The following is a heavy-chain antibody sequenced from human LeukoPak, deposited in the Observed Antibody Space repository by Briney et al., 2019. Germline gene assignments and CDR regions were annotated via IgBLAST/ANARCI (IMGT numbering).Heavy chain of an antibody. J-gene: IGHJ4*02. V-gene: IGHV3-30*18. CDR2: ISYHGSDK. Sequence: GGSLRLSCAASGFTFSTYGMHWVRQAPGKGLEWVAIISYHGSDKYYGDSVKGRFTISRDNSKNTLYLEMNSLRAEDTALYYCAKDIYYDSSGFDYWGQGTLVTVSS. CDR1: GFTFSTYG. CDR3: AKDIYYDSSGFDY. D-gene: IGHD3-22*01.